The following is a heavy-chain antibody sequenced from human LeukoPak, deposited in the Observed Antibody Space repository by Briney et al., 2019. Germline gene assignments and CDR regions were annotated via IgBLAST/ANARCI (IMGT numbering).Heavy chain of an antibody. Sequence: ASVKVSCKASGYTISDYYLHWVRQAPGQGLEWMGWINPNSGGTNFAQKFRGRVTMTRDTSITTAYMELTRLKSDDTAVYYCARGGVRTAASSLGYWGQGTLVTVSS. CDR3: ARGGVRTAASSLGY. CDR2: INPNSGGT. D-gene: IGHD6-13*01. J-gene: IGHJ4*01. CDR1: GYTISDYY. V-gene: IGHV1-2*02.